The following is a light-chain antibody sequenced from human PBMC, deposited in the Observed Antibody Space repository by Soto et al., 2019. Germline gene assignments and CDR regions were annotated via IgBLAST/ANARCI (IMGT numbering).Light chain of an antibody. Sequence: DIVLTQSPGTLSLSPGERATLSCRASQSVSSNFLAWYQKKSGQAPSLLVYGASNRATGIPARFSGSGSGTDFTLTISRLEPEDFAVYYCQQRSNWPPFTFGPGTKVDIK. CDR1: QSVSSNF. CDR2: GAS. CDR3: QQRSNWPPFT. V-gene: IGKV3D-20*02. J-gene: IGKJ3*01.